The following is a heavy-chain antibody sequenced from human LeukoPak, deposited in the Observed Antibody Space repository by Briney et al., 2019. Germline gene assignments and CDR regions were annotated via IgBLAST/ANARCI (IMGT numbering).Heavy chain of an antibody. Sequence: PGGSLRLSCAASGFTFSNAWMSWVRQAPGKGLEWVGRIKSKTDGGTTDYAAPVKGRFTISRDDSKNTLYLQMNSLKTEDTAVYYCTYHYVWGSYRYPYWGQGTLVTVSS. CDR2: IKSKTDGGTT. CDR1: GFTFSNAW. D-gene: IGHD3-16*02. CDR3: TYHYVWGSYRYPY. J-gene: IGHJ4*02. V-gene: IGHV3-15*01.